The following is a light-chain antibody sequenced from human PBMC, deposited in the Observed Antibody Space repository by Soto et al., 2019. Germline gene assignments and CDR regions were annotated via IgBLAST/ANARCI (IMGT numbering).Light chain of an antibody. CDR1: QSISSC. CDR3: QQCYSSPFT. V-gene: IGKV1-39*01. Sequence: DIPMTQSPSSLSASVGDRVTITCRASQSISSCLNWYQQKPGKAPNLLIYAASSLQSGVPSKFSGSGSGTDFTLTISSLQPEDFAAYYCQQCYSSPFTFGPGTKVDIK. J-gene: IGKJ3*01. CDR2: AAS.